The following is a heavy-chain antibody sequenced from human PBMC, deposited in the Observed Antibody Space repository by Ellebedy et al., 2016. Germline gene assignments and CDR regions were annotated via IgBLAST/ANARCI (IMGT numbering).Heavy chain of an antibody. CDR1: GYRFTSYW. CDR2: IDPSDSYT. Sequence: GESLKISCKGSGYRFTSYWISWVRQMPGKGLEWMGRIDPSDSYTNYSPSFQGHVTISADKSISTAYLQWSSLKASDTAMYYCARRRDDAFDIWGQGTMVTVSS. CDR3: ARRRDDAFDI. V-gene: IGHV5-10-1*01. J-gene: IGHJ3*02.